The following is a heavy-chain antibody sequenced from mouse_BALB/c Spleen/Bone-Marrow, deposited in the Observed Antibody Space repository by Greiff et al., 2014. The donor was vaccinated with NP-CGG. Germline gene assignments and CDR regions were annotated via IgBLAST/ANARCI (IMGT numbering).Heavy chain of an antibody. V-gene: IGHV2-9*02. CDR3: ARITTATGAMDY. J-gene: IGHJ4*01. CDR1: GFSLTNYG. Sequence: VKLVESGPGLVAPSQSLSITCTVSGFSLTNYGVHWVRQPPGKGLEWLGVIWADGSTNYNSALMSRLSISKDNSKNQVFFKMNSPQTDDTAMYYCARITTATGAMDYWGQGTSVTVSS. CDR2: IWADGST. D-gene: IGHD1-2*01.